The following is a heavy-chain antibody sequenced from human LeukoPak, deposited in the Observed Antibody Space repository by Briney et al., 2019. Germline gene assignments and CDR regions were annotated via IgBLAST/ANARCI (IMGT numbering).Heavy chain of an antibody. CDR3: ATCIDGYNPHTYYFDY. CDR2: IIPILGIA. V-gene: IGHV1-69*04. CDR1: GGTFSSYA. J-gene: IGHJ4*02. D-gene: IGHD5-24*01. Sequence: SVKVSFKASGGTFSSYAISWVRQAPGQGLEWMGRIIPILGIANYAQKFQGRVTITADKSTSTAYMELSSLRSEDTAVYYCATCIDGYNPHTYYFDYWGQGTLVTVSS.